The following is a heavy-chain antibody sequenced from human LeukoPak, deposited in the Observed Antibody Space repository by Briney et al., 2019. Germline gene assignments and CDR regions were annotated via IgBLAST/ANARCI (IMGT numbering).Heavy chain of an antibody. CDR2: IYTSGST. D-gene: IGHD6-6*01. CDR3: AKVVWNSSSSLRFDWYFDL. CDR1: GGSINSYY. V-gene: IGHV4-4*07. Sequence: SETLSLTCTVSGGSINSYYWSWIRQPAGKGLEWIGRIYTSGSTNYNPSLKSRVTMSVDTSKNQFSLKLSSVTAEDTALYYCAKVVWNSSSSLRFDWYFDLWGRGTLVTVSS. J-gene: IGHJ2*01.